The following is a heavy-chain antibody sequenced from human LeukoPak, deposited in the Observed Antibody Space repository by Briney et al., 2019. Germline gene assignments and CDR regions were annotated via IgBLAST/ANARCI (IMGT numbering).Heavy chain of an antibody. D-gene: IGHD1-26*01. Sequence: GESLKISCKGSGYSFTSYWIGWVRQMPGKGLEWMGIIYPGDSDTRYSPSFQGQVTISADKSISTAYLQWSSLKASDTAMYYCARHDPDSGSYYRLDYWGQGTLVTVSS. CDR1: GYSFTSYW. V-gene: IGHV5-51*01. J-gene: IGHJ4*02. CDR3: ARHDPDSGSYYRLDY. CDR2: IYPGDSDT.